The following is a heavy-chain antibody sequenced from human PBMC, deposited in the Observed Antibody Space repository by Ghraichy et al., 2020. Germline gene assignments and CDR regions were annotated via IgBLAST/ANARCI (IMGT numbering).Heavy chain of an antibody. CDR2: IGGSGLST. V-gene: IGHV3-23*01. CDR3: ARGWAGFGDLKYYFES. CDR1: GFAFSSYT. D-gene: IGHD3-10*01. Sequence: SCGASGFAFSSYTVNWLRQAPGKGLEWVSGIGGSGLSTYYADSVKGRFTISRDNSRNTLYLQMTSLRAEDTAVYFRARGWAGFGDLKYYFESWGQGTLVTVSS. J-gene: IGHJ4*02.